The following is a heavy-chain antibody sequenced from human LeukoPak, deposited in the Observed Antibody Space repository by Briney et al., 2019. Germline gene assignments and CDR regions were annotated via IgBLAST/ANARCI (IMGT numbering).Heavy chain of an antibody. D-gene: IGHD2-15*01. Sequence: GGSLRLSCAASGFTLSDYYMSWIRQAPGKGLEWVSYISKSGSTIYYADSVKGRFTISRDNAKNSLYLQMNSLRAEDTAVYYCARDTELVAAFDYWGQGTLVTVSS. CDR3: ARDTELVAAFDY. CDR1: GFTLSDYY. V-gene: IGHV3-11*04. CDR2: ISKSGSTI. J-gene: IGHJ4*02.